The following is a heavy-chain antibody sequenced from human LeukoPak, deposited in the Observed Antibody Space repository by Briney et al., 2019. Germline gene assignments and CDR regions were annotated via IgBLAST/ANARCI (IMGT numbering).Heavy chain of an antibody. D-gene: IGHD2-2*01. Sequence: KSSETLSLTCTVSGGSISSYYWSWIRQPPGKGLEWIGYIYYSGSTNYNPSLKSRVTISVDTSKNQFSLKLSSVTAADTAVYYCARDSRDCRSTSCYYPYYYGMDVWGQGTTVTVSS. CDR1: GGSISSYY. CDR2: IYYSGST. CDR3: ARDSRDCRSTSCYYPYYYGMDV. V-gene: IGHV4-59*12. J-gene: IGHJ6*02.